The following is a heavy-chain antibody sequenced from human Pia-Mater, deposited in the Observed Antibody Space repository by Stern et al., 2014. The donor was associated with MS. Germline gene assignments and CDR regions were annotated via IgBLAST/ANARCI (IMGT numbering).Heavy chain of an antibody. Sequence: VQLQESGGRLVKPGESLTLSCAASGFPFDTYTMHWVRQSPGRGLEWISSISTESSYINYADSVKGRFTISRDNANNSLYLQMNSLRPEDTAVYYCARRAGGLIAAGSLGYWGQGILVTVSS. J-gene: IGHJ4*02. CDR1: GFPFDTYT. CDR3: ARRAGGLIAAGSLGY. CDR2: ISTESSYI. V-gene: IGHV3-21*01. D-gene: IGHD6-25*01.